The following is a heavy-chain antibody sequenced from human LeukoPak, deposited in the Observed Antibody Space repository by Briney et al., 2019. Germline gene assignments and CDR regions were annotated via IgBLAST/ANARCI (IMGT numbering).Heavy chain of an antibody. CDR3: ARGFMEYQLLSDAFDI. J-gene: IGHJ3*02. V-gene: IGHV3-21*01. D-gene: IGHD2-2*01. CDR2: ISSSSSYI. Sequence: IPGGSLRLSCAASGFTFSSYSMNWVRQAPGKGLEWVSSISSSSSYIYYADSVKGRFTISRDNAKNSLYLQMNSLRAEDTAVYYCARGFMEYQLLSDAFDIWGQGTMVTVSS. CDR1: GFTFSSYS.